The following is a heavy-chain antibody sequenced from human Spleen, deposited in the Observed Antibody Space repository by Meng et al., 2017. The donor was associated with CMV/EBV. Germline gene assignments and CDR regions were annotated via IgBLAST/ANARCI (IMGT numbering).Heavy chain of an antibody. V-gene: IGHV1-18*01. CDR1: GYTFTSYG. J-gene: IGHJ4*02. D-gene: IGHD3-10*01. CDR2: ISAYNGNT. Sequence: ASVKVSCKASGYTFTSYGISWVRQAPGQGLEWMGWISAYNGNTNYAQKLQGRVTMTTDTSTSTAYMELRSLRSDDTAVYYCAREGRSYYGSGSYDWYFDHWGQGTLVTVSS. CDR3: AREGRSYYGSGSYDWYFDH.